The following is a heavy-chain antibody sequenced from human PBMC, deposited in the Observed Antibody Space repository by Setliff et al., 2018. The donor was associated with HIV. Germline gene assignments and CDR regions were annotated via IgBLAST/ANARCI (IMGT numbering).Heavy chain of an antibody. D-gene: IGHD1-26*01. Sequence: FGPTLVNPTETLTLTCTFSGFSLSTSGVGVAWIRQPPGKALEWLALIYWDDDKRYSPYLKSRLTINRDTSRKQVFLRLTNMDPVDTATYYCAHTQGATEFGFWGQGLLVTVSS. V-gene: IGHV2-5*02. J-gene: IGHJ4*02. CDR2: IYWDDDK. CDR3: AHTQGATEFGF. CDR1: GFSLSTSGVG.